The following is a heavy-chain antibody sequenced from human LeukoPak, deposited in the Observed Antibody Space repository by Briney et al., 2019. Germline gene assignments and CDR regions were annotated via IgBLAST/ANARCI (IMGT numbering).Heavy chain of an antibody. V-gene: IGHV3-33*01. Sequence: GRSLRLSCAASGFTFSSYGMHWVRQAPGKGLEWVAVIWYDGSNKYYADSVKGRFTISRDNSKNTLYLQMNSLRAEDTAVYYCAREYSSSSPTPYHYYYYMDVWGKGTTVTVSS. J-gene: IGHJ6*03. CDR2: IWYDGSNK. D-gene: IGHD6-6*01. CDR3: AREYSSSSPTPYHYYYYMDV. CDR1: GFTFSSYG.